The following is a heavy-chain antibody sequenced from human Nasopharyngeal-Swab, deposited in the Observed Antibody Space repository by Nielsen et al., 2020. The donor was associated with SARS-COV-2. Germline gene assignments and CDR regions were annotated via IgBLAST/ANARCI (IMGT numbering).Heavy chain of an antibody. J-gene: IGHJ4*02. D-gene: IGHD3-16*02. CDR1: GGTFSSYT. V-gene: IGHV1-69*04. CDR3: AREIMITFGGVIVESFAYFDY. Sequence: SVKVSCKASGGTFSSYTFAWVRHAPGQGLEWMGRVIPILDITNYAQKFQGRVTITADKSTSTAYMELSSLRSEDTAVYYCAREIMITFGGVIVESFAYFDYWGQGTLVTVSS. CDR2: VIPILDIT.